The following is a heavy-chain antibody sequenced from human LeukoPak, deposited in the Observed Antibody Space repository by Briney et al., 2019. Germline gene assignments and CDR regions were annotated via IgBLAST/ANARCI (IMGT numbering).Heavy chain of an antibody. CDR1: GASMSSNY. Sequence: PSETPSPTCNVSGASMSSNYWGWIRQPPGKGPEWIGSIYYSGSTYYNPSLKSRVTISVDTSKNQFSLKLSSVTAADTAVYYCARLGGYYDILTGYLNWYDPLVERTRVTVSS. CDR3: ARLGGYYDILTGYLNWYDP. D-gene: IGHD3-9*01. CDR2: IYYSGST. V-gene: IGHV4-39*01. J-gene: IGHJ5*02.